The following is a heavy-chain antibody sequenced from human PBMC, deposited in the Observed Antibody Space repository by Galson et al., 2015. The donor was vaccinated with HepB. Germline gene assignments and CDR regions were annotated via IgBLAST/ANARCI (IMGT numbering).Heavy chain of an antibody. D-gene: IGHD3-3*01. J-gene: IGHJ6*02. CDR1: GYTFTSYG. CDR2: ISAYNGNT. V-gene: IGHV1-18*04. Sequence: SVKVSCKASGYTFTSYGISWVRQAPGQGLEWMGWISAYNGNTNYAQKLQGRVTMTTDTSTSTAYMELRSLRSDDTAVYYCAREYDFWSGHYYYYGMDVWGQGTTVTVSS. CDR3: AREYDFWSGHYYYYGMDV.